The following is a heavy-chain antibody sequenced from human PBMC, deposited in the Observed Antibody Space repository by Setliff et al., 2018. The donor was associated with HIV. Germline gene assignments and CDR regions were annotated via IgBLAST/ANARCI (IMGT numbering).Heavy chain of an antibody. Sequence: SETLSLTCAVYGGSTSGYYWSWIRQPPGKGLEWIGEINPVGRNDNYNPSLNNRAAIVLDTSKNQFSLWLTSVTAADTAVYYCARVGLRFKYTFDYWGQGMLVTVS. D-gene: IGHD5-12*01. CDR1: GGSTSGYY. CDR3: ARVGLRFKYTFDY. V-gene: IGHV4-34*04. CDR2: INPVGRND. J-gene: IGHJ4*02.